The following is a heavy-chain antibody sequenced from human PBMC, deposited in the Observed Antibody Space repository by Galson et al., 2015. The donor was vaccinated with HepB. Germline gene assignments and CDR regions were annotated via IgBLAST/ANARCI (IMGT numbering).Heavy chain of an antibody. CDR3: ARAGGVVVVSGSPSPFWDI. J-gene: IGHJ3*02. CDR1: GYTFTSYA. CDR2: INAGNGST. D-gene: IGHD2-15*01. V-gene: IGHV1-3*01. Sequence: SVKVSCKASGYTFTSYAMHWVRQAPGQRLEWMGWINAGNGSTKYSQKFQGRVTVTRDTSTSTAYMEPSSLRSEDTAVYYCARAGGVVVVSGSPSPFWDIWGQGTMVTVSS.